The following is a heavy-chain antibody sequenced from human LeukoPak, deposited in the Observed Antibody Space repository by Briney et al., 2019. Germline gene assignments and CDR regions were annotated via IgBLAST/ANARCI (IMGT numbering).Heavy chain of an antibody. D-gene: IGHD3-22*01. V-gene: IGHV1-46*01. Sequence: GASVKVSCKASGYTFTSYYMHWVRQAPGQGLEWMGIINPSGGSTSYAQKFQGRVTMTRDTSTSTVYMELSSLRSEDTAVYYCARDVSVSYYDSSSPDAFDIWGQGTMVTVSS. CDR3: ARDVSVSYYDSSSPDAFDI. CDR2: INPSGGST. J-gene: IGHJ3*02. CDR1: GYTFTSYY.